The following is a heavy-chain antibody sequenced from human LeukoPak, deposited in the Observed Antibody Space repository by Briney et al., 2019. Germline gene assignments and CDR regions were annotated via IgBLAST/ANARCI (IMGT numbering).Heavy chain of an antibody. Sequence: SETLSLTCTVSGGSISSSSYYWGWIRQPPGKGLEWIGSIYYSGGTYYNPSLKSRVTISVDTSKNQFSLKLSSVTAADTAVYYCARHVPTGYYYYGMDVWGQGTTVTVSS. CDR1: GGSISSSSYY. CDR3: ARHVPTGYYYYGMDV. V-gene: IGHV4-39*01. D-gene: IGHD1-14*01. CDR2: IYYSGGT. J-gene: IGHJ6*02.